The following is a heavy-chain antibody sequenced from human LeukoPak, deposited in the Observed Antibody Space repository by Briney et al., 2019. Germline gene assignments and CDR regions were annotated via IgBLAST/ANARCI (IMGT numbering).Heavy chain of an antibody. CDR3: ARVTGYRIEDYFDY. Sequence: SEALSLTCTVSGGSISSYYWSWIRQPPGKGLEWIGYIYYSGSTNYNPSLKSRVTISVETSKNEFSLKLRSVTAADTAVYYCARVTGYRIEDYFDYWGQGTLVTVSS. CDR2: IYYSGST. J-gene: IGHJ4*02. D-gene: IGHD6-13*01. V-gene: IGHV4-59*01. CDR1: GGSISSYY.